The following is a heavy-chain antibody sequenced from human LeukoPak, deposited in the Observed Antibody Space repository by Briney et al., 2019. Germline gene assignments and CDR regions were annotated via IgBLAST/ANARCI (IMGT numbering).Heavy chain of an antibody. Sequence: SETLSLTCTVFGGSLTGYYWNWIRQPAGQGLEWLGRVYSSGVGNYNPSLTSRVTMSVDTSKNQFSLKLTSLTAADTAVYYCAKEEFLHEIDSSGYFVYWGQGTLVTVSS. CDR2: VYSSGVG. J-gene: IGHJ4*02. D-gene: IGHD3-22*01. V-gene: IGHV4-4*07. CDR3: AKEEFLHEIDSSGYFVY. CDR1: GGSLTGYY.